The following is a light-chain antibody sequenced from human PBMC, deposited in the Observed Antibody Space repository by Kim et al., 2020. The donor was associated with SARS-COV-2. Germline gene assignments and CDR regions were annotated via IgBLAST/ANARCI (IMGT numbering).Light chain of an antibody. CDR2: QHN. CDR1: TLGDKY. Sequence: SYELTQPPSVSVSPGQTASITCSGDTLGDKYPSWYQQKPGQSPVLVIYQHNKRPSGIPERFSGSNSGNTATLTISGTQALDEADYYCQAWDRSTVVFGGGTQLTVL. J-gene: IGLJ2*01. CDR3: QAWDRSTVV. V-gene: IGLV3-1*01.